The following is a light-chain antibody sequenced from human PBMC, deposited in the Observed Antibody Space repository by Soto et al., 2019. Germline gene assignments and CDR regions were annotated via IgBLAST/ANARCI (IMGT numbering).Light chain of an antibody. CDR1: QSVDSRY. CDR3: QQYGSSPRYS. CDR2: AVS. V-gene: IGKV3-20*01. Sequence: DIVLTQSPGTLSLSPGERATLSCRASQSVDSRYLAWYQQKPGQAPRLLIYAVSSRATGIPDRFSGSRSGTDFTLTISRMEPEDFAEYYCQQYGSSPRYSFGQGTKLEIK. J-gene: IGKJ2*03.